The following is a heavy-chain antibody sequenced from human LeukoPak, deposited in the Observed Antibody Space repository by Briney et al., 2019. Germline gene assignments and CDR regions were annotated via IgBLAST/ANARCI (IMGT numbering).Heavy chain of an antibody. CDR1: GFTFSSYA. V-gene: IGHV3-23*01. D-gene: IGHD3-10*01. Sequence: GGSLRLSCAASGFTFSSYAMSWVRQVPGKGLECVSVISASGGKTYYADSVKGRFTISRDTSKTTISLRMNSLRVEDSAVYYCAKWTRTTLFRGDRARFDSWGQGTLVTVSS. J-gene: IGHJ4*02. CDR3: AKWTRTTLFRGDRARFDS. CDR2: ISASGGKT.